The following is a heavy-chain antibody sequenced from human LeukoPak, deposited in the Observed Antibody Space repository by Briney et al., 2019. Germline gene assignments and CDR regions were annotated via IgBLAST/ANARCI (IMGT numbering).Heavy chain of an antibody. CDR2: VYYSETT. J-gene: IGHJ4*02. V-gene: IGHV4-59*01. CDR3: ARFYRYYDAPDY. D-gene: IGHD3-22*01. Sequence: SETLSLTCTVSGDSFSTYYWSWIRQAPGKGLEWIGYVYYSETTNYNPSLKSRVTISVDTSKNQFSLKLSSVTAADTAVYYCARFYRYYDAPDYWGQGTLVTVSS. CDR1: GDSFSTYY.